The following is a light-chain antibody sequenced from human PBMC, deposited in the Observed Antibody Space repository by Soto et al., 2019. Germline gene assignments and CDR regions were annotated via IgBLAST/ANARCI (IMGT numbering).Light chain of an antibody. V-gene: IGKV1-33*01. CDR1: QDISNY. CDR2: DAS. Sequence: DIPMTQSPSSLSASVGDRVTITCQASQDISNYLNWYQQKPGKAPKLLIYDASNLETGVPSRFSGSGSGTAFTLTISSLQPEDIATYYCHQYDNLPYTFGQGTKLQIK. CDR3: HQYDNLPYT. J-gene: IGKJ2*01.